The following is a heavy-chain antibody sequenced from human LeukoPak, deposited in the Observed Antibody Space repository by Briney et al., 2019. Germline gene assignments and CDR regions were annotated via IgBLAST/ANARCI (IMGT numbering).Heavy chain of an antibody. CDR2: IYTSGST. D-gene: IGHD2-2*02. V-gene: IGHV4-61*02. Sequence: SETLSLTCTVSGGSISSGSYYWSWIRQSAGKGLEWIGRIYTSGSTNYNPSLKSRVTMSVDTSKNQFSLKLSSVTAADTAVYYCARAASGVPAAIHFDYWGQGTLVTVSS. CDR1: GGSISSGSYY. J-gene: IGHJ4*02. CDR3: ARAASGVPAAIHFDY.